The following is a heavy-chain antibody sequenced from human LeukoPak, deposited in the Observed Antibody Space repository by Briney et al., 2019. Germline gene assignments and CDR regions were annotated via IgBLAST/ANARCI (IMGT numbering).Heavy chain of an antibody. CDR1: GYTFTSYD. V-gene: IGHV1-18*01. CDR2: ISAYNGNT. D-gene: IGHD3-22*01. Sequence: ASVKVSCKASGYTFTSYDICWVRQAPGQGLEWMGWISAYNGNTNYAQKLQGRVTMTTDTSTSTAYMELRSLRSDDTAVYYCARVHYYDSSGYYLVGFDYWGQGTLVTVSS. CDR3: ARVHYYDSSGYYLVGFDY. J-gene: IGHJ4*02.